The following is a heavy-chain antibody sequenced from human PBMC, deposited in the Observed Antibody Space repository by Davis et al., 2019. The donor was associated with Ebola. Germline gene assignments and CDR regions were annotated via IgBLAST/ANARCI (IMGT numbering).Heavy chain of an antibody. CDR1: GYTFTSYG. D-gene: IGHD2-21*01. CDR3: MREGDGY. CDR2: ISAYNGNT. Sequence: ASVKVSCKASGYTFTSYGISWVRQAPGQGLEWMGWISAYNGNTSYAQNFQGRVTMTSDTSTSTVYMELSSLKSEDTAIFYCMREGDGYWGQGTLVIVSS. V-gene: IGHV1-18*01. J-gene: IGHJ4*02.